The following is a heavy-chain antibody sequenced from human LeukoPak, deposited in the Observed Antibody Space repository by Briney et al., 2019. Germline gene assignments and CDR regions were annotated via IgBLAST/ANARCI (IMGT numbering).Heavy chain of an antibody. J-gene: IGHJ4*02. CDR2: ISGSGGST. V-gene: IGHV3-23*01. CDR1: GFTFSSYA. D-gene: IGHD6-13*01. Sequence: GSLRLSCAASGFTFSSYAMSWVRQAPGKGLEWVSAISGSGGSTYYADSVKGRFTISRDNAKNSLYLQLNSLRVEDTAVYYCKSGGAAPGSFDNWGQGTLVTVSP. CDR3: KSGGAAPGSFDN.